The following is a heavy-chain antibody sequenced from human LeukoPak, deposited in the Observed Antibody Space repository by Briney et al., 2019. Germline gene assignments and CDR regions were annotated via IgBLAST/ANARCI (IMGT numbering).Heavy chain of an antibody. CDR2: IYYSGNT. D-gene: IGHD1-26*01. Sequence: PSETLSLTCAVSGYSISISNWWGWIRQPPGKGLEWIGYIYYSGNTYYNPSLKGRVTVSVDTSKNQFSLKLSSVTAVDTAVYYCASSSGSYRWVGYWGQGTLVTVSS. V-gene: IGHV4-28*01. CDR3: ASSSGSYRWVGY. CDR1: GYSISISNW. J-gene: IGHJ4*02.